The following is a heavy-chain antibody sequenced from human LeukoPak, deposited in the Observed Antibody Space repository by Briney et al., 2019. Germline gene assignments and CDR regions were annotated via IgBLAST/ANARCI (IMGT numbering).Heavy chain of an antibody. CDR1: GFTFSSYA. V-gene: IGHV3-23*01. J-gene: IGHJ3*02. CDR2: ISGSGGST. CDR3: AKNSAVGATDSDAFDI. D-gene: IGHD1-26*01. Sequence: GGSLRLSCAASGFTFSSYAMSWVRQAPGKGLEWVSAISGSGGSTYYADSVKGRFTISRDNSKNTLYLQMNSLRAEDTAVYYCAKNSAVGATDSDAFDIWGQGTMVTVSS.